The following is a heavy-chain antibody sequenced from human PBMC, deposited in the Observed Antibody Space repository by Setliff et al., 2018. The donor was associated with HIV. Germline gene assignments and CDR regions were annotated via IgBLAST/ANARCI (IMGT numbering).Heavy chain of an antibody. J-gene: IGHJ5*02. D-gene: IGHD2-8*02. CDR2: IYHSGSA. CDR3: AREQMNHWTGFLYESSWFDP. CDR1: SYSISGGYY. V-gene: IGHV4-38-2*02. Sequence: SETLSLTCGVSSYSISGGYYWGWIRQPPGKGLEWIGSIYHSGSAYYNPSLKSRVAISRDTSTNQFSLRLTSVTAADTAVYFCAREQMNHWTGFLYESSWFDPWGQGIQVTVSS.